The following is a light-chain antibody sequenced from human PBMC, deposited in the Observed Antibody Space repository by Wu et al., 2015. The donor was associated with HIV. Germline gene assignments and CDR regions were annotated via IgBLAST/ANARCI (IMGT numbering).Light chain of an antibody. CDR1: QSVSSK. V-gene: IGKV3-15*01. CDR3: QQYYDWPPLT. J-gene: IGKJ4*01. CDR2: EAS. Sequence: VVMTQSPATLSVSPGEGATLSCRASQSVSSKLAWYQQKPGQAPRLVIYEASIRATGIPARFSGSGSGTEFTLTISSLQSEDFAVYYCQQYYDWPPLTFGGGTKVEIK.